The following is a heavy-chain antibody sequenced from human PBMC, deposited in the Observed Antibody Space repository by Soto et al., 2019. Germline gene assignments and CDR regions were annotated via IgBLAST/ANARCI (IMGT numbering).Heavy chain of an antibody. CDR3: AGKPNSLYYFDY. Sequence: QVQLQESGPGLVKPSDTLSLTCDVSGYSINSDNWWGWIRQPPGKGLECIGYIHHSGSTYYNPSLRSRVTMSVDTSKKQFSLKLTSVTAVDTAVYYCAGKPNSLYYFDYWGQGTLVTVSS. CDR1: GYSINSDNW. CDR2: IHHSGST. V-gene: IGHV4-28*07. D-gene: IGHD5-18*01. J-gene: IGHJ4*02.